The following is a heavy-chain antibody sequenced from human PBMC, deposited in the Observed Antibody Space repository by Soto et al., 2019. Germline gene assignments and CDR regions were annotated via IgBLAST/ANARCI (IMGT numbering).Heavy chain of an antibody. CDR2: ISGGGGTT. J-gene: IGHJ4*02. CDR1: GFTFSTYA. CDR3: AKGAYAVTGLFDF. D-gene: IGHD6-19*01. Sequence: GGSLRLSCVVSGFTFSTYAMNWVRQAPGRGLEWVSGISGGGGTTYYAVAVKGRFTISRDNSKNTLSLQMNSLRVEDTAVYYCAKGAYAVTGLFDFWGQGALVTVSS. V-gene: IGHV3-23*01.